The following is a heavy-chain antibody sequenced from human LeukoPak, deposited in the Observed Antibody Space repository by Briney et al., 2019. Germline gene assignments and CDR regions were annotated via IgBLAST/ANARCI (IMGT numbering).Heavy chain of an antibody. D-gene: IGHD3-22*01. J-gene: IGHJ4*02. V-gene: IGHV3-21*01. CDR1: GFTFSIYS. CDR2: ISSSSRYI. CDR3: ARRYYDSSASHTIDY. Sequence: PGGSLRLSCAASGFTFSIYSINWVRQAPGKGLEWVSSISSSSRYIYYADSVKGRFTISRDNAKNSLYLQMNSLRAEDTAVYYCARRYYDSSASHTIDYWGRGTLVTVSS.